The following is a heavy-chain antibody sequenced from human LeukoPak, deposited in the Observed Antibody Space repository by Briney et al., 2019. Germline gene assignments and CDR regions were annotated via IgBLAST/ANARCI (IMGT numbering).Heavy chain of an antibody. CDR1: GGTFSSYA. D-gene: IGHD5-12*01. J-gene: IGHJ4*02. CDR2: IIPIFGTA. Sequence: SVKVSCKASGGTFSSYAIIWVRQAPGQGLEWMGGIIPIFGTANYAQKFQGRVTITTDESTSTAYMELSSLRSEDTAVYYCASKVRYSGYGALDYWGQGTLVTVSS. CDR3: ASKVRYSGYGALDY. V-gene: IGHV1-69*05.